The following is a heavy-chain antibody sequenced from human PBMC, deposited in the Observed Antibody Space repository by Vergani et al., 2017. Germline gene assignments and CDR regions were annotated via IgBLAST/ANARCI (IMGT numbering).Heavy chain of an antibody. D-gene: IGHD6-6*01. V-gene: IGHV1-69*02. CDR3: AQYSSSLGLDY. CDR2: IIHILGIA. CDR1: GGTFSSYA. Sequence: QVQLVQSGAEVKKPGSSVKVSCKASGGTFSSYAISWVRQAPGQGLEWMGRIIHILGIANYAQKFQGIVTITADKSTSTAYMEMSSLRSEDTAVYYCAQYSSSLGLDYWGQGTLVTVSS. J-gene: IGHJ4*02.